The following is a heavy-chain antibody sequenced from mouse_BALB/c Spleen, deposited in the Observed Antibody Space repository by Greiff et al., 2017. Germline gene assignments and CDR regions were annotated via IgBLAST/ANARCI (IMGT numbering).Heavy chain of an antibody. J-gene: IGHJ4*01. CDR3: ARIITTAYAMDY. CDR1: GFTFSSFG. D-gene: IGHD1-1*01. Sequence: EVQLVESGGGLVQPGGSRKLSCAASGFTFSSFGMHWVRQAPEKGLEWVAYISSGSSTIYYADTVKGRFTISRDNPKNTLFLQMTSLRSEDTAMYYCARIITTAYAMDYWGQGTSVTVSS. CDR2: ISSGSSTI. V-gene: IGHV5-17*02.